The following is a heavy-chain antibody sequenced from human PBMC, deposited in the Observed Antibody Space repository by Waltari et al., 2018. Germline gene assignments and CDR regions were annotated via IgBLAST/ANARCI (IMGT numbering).Heavy chain of an antibody. V-gene: IGHV3-21*01. J-gene: IGHJ4*02. CDR1: GFTFSSYS. Sequence: EVQLVESGGGLVKPGGSLSLSCAASGFTFSSYSMNWARQAPGKGLDWVSSISSSISYIYYADSVKGRFTISRDNAKNSLYLQMNSLRAEDTAVYYCARDRGSSSFDYWGQGTLVTVSS. D-gene: IGHD6-6*01. CDR3: ARDRGSSSFDY. CDR2: ISSSISYI.